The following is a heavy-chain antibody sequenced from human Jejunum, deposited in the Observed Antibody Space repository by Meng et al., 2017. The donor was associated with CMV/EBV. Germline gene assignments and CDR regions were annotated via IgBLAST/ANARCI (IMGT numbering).Heavy chain of an antibody. CDR3: ATDRGIIASRPGAFDI. D-gene: IGHD6-6*01. CDR2: IWYHGRDM. V-gene: IGHV3-33*01. Sequence: TFSNFGMHWVRQAPGKGLEWVADIWYHGRDMYYTDSVKGRFTISRDDSKNSLYLQLNSLRAEDTAVYYCATDRGIIASRPGAFDIWGQGTKVTVSS. CDR1: TFSNFG. J-gene: IGHJ3*02.